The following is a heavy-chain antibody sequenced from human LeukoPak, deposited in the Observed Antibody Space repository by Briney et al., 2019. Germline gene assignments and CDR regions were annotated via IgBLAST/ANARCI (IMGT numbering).Heavy chain of an antibody. Sequence: GGSLRLSRAASGFTFSSSWMSWVRQAPGKGLEWVANIKQDGSDKYYVDSVKGRFTISRDNPKNSLYLQMNSLRAEDTAVYYCARSFGYCSAGSCFPFDYWGQGTLVTVSS. CDR2: IKQDGSDK. V-gene: IGHV3-7*05. CDR3: ARSFGYCSAGSCFPFDY. CDR1: GFTFSSSW. D-gene: IGHD2-15*01. J-gene: IGHJ4*02.